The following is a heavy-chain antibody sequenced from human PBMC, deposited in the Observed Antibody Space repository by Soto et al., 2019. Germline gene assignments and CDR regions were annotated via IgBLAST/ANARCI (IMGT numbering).Heavy chain of an antibody. CDR3: ARDLRGYSYGPRDY. CDR2: ISSSSYI. Sequence: GGSLRLSCAASGFTFSGYSMNWVRQAPGKGLDWVSPISSSSYIHYAESVKGRFTISRDNARNSLYLQMNSLRAEDTAVYYCARDLRGYSYGPRDYWGQGTLVTVSS. J-gene: IGHJ4*02. D-gene: IGHD5-18*01. V-gene: IGHV3-21*01. CDR1: GFTFSGYS.